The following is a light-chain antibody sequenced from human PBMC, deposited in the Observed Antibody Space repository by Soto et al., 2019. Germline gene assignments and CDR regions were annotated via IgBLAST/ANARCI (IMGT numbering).Light chain of an antibody. J-gene: IGLJ2*01. CDR3: QSYDTSLSGVV. V-gene: IGLV1-40*01. Sequence: QSVLTQPPSVSGAPGQRATISCTGGSSNIGAGYDVHWYQHLPGTAPKLLIYGNNNRPSGVPDRFSGSKSGTSASLAITGLQAEDEADYYCQSYDTSLSGVVFGGGTQLTVL. CDR2: GNN. CDR1: SSNIGAGYD.